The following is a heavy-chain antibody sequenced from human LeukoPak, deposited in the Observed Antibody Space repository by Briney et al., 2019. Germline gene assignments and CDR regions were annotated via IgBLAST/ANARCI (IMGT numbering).Heavy chain of an antibody. CDR2: IYYTGRT. J-gene: IGHJ5*02. D-gene: IGHD1-1*01. CDR1: GGSISSSSHS. CDR3: AQSLGSGNWIGNWFDP. Sequence: SEALSLTCTVSGGSISSSSHSWGWIRQPPGKGLEWTGTIYYTGRTYYNPSLESRLTISVDTSKNQFSLKLTSVTAADTAIYYCAQSLGSGNWIGNWFDPWGQGTLVTVSS. V-gene: IGHV4-39*01.